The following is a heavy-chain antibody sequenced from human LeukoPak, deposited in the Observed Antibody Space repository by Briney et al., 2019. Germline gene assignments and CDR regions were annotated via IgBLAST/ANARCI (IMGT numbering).Heavy chain of an antibody. V-gene: IGHV1-18*01. CDR2: ISTYNGNT. D-gene: IGHD4-17*01. CDR3: ARDEDYGIFVNVDY. CDR1: GYSFVLYG. J-gene: IGHJ4*02. Sequence: ASVKVSCKASGYSFVLYGISWVRQAPGQGPEWMGWISTYNGNTKYAEKFQGRVTMTADTPTSTAYMELRSLRSDDTAVYYCARDEDYGIFVNVDYWGQGTLVTVSS.